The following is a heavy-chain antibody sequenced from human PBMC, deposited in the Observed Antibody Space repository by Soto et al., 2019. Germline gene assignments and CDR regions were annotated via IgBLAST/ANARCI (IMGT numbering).Heavy chain of an antibody. Sequence: GGSLRLSCAASGFTFSSYSMNWVRQAPGKGLEWVSSISSSSSYIYYADSVKGRFTISRDNAKNSLYLQMNSLRAEDTAVYYCARENRLWFGELRGFDPWGQGTLVTVSS. D-gene: IGHD3-10*01. J-gene: IGHJ5*02. V-gene: IGHV3-21*01. CDR3: ARENRLWFGELRGFDP. CDR2: ISSSSSYI. CDR1: GFTFSSYS.